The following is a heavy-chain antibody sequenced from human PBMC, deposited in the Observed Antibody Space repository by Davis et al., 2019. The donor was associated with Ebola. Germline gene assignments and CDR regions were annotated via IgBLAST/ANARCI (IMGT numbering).Heavy chain of an antibody. CDR1: GFTFSSYW. D-gene: IGHD4-17*01. CDR2: INSDGSST. Sequence: PGGSLRLSCAASGFTFSSYWMHWVRQAPGKGLVWVSRINSDGSSTSYADSVKGRFTISRDNAKNTLYLQMNSLRAEDTAVYYCAKDDYGDYEYYYYYGMDVWGQGTTVTVS. CDR3: AKDDYGDYEYYYYYGMDV. J-gene: IGHJ6*02. V-gene: IGHV3-74*01.